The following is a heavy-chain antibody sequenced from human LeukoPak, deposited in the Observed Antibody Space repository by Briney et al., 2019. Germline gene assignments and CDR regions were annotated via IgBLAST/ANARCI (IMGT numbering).Heavy chain of an antibody. D-gene: IGHD2-15*01. Sequence: ASVKVSCKASGYTFTGYYMHWVRQAPGQGLEWMGWINPNSGGTNYAQKFQGRVTMTRDTSISTACMELSRLRSDDTAVYYCARDRRRVVVVAATGFNWFDPWGQGTLVTVSS. V-gene: IGHV1-2*02. J-gene: IGHJ5*02. CDR1: GYTFTGYY. CDR2: INPNSGGT. CDR3: ARDRRRVVVVAATGFNWFDP.